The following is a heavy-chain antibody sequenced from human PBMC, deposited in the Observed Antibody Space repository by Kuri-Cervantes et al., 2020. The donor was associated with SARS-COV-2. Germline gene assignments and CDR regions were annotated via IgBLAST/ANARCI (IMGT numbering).Heavy chain of an antibody. D-gene: IGHD3/OR15-3a*01. CDR1: GGPISSYY. Sequence: GSLRLSCTVSGGPISSYYWSWIRQPAGKGLEWMGRMQTSGSTNSNPSLERRLTISIDTSKNQVSLRLSSVTAADTAVYYCATLPYNFWTGYRMEGYYYFGFDVWGQGTTVTVSS. CDR3: ATLPYNFWTGYRMEGYYYFGFDV. J-gene: IGHJ6*02. CDR2: MQTSGST. V-gene: IGHV4-4*07.